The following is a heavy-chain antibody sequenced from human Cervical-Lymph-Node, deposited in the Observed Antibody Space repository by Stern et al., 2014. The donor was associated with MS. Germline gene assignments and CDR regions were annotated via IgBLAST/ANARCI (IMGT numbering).Heavy chain of an antibody. J-gene: IGHJ4*02. CDR3: ASGVGGSHYFDY. CDR1: GDTFSTSL. CDR2: IIPIFGKP. D-gene: IGHD3-16*01. Sequence: QAQLVQSGAEVKKPGSSVKVSCKASGDTFSTSLITWVRQAPGQGPEWMGGIIPIFGKPHYARRFQGRVTITPDESKNTAYMELSSLRSDDAAVYYCASGVGGSHYFDYWGQGTLVTVSS. V-gene: IGHV1-69*01.